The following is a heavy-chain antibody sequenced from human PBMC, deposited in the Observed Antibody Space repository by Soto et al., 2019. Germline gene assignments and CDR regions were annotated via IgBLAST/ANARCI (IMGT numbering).Heavy chain of an antibody. D-gene: IGHD2-15*01. Sequence: PGGSLRLSCAASGFTFSSYSMNWVRQAPGKGLEWVSSISSSSSYIYYADSVKGRFTISRDNAKNSLYLQMNSLRAEDTAVYYCARDIYRVVVAATRFHPFDPWGQGTLVTVS. CDR1: GFTFSSYS. CDR2: ISSSSSYI. J-gene: IGHJ5*02. V-gene: IGHV3-21*01. CDR3: ARDIYRVVVAATRFHPFDP.